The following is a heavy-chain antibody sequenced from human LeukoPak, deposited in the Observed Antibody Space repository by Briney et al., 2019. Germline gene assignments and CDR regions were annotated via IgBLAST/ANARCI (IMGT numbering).Heavy chain of an antibody. Sequence: AGGSLRLSCAASGFTLSTYSLNWVRQAPGKGLEWVSSISSSSLYIYYADSVKGRFTISRDNAKNSLFLQMNSLRAEDTAVYYCAREGDGYNSPIDYWGQGTLVTVSS. D-gene: IGHD5-24*01. CDR1: GFTLSTYS. CDR2: ISSSSLYI. J-gene: IGHJ4*02. V-gene: IGHV3-21*01. CDR3: AREGDGYNSPIDY.